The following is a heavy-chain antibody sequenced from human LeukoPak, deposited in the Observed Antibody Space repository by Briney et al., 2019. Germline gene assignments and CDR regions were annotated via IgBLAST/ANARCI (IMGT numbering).Heavy chain of an antibody. CDR1: GFTFSDYY. V-gene: IGHV3-11*04. CDR2: ISSSSSTI. J-gene: IGHJ6*02. D-gene: IGHD3-3*01. Sequence: GGSLRLSCAASGFTFSDYYMSWIRQAPGKGLEWVSYISSSSSTIYYADSVKGRFTISRDNAKNSLYLQMNSLRDEDTAVYYCARDRIRFLSYYYGMDVWGQGTTVTVSS. CDR3: ARDRIRFLSYYYGMDV.